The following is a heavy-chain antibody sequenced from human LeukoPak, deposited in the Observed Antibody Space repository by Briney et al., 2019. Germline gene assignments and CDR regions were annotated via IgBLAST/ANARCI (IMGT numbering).Heavy chain of an antibody. D-gene: IGHD5-12*01. J-gene: IGHJ6*02. CDR3: ARTGGYSGYDPTKYYYYGMDV. CDR2: ISSSSSYI. CDR1: GFTFSSYA. V-gene: IGHV3-21*01. Sequence: GGSLRLSCAASGFTFSSYAMSWVRQAPGKGLEWVSSISSSSSYIYYADSVKGRFTISRDNAKNSLYLQMNSLRAEDTAVYYCARTGGYSGYDPTKYYYYGMDVWGQGTTVTVSS.